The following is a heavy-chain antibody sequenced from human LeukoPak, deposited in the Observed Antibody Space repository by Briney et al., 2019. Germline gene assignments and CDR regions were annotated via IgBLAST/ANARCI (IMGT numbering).Heavy chain of an antibody. CDR2: IYYSGST. CDR1: GGSISSYY. J-gene: IGHJ5*02. V-gene: IGHV4-59*01. D-gene: IGHD6-19*01. Sequence: SETLSLTCTVSGGSISSYYWSWIRQPPGKGLEWIGYIYYSGSTNYNPSLKSRVTISVDTSKNQFSLKLSSVTAADMAVYYCARDLRDSSGWMYNWFDPWGQGTLVTVSS. CDR3: ARDLRDSSGWMYNWFDP.